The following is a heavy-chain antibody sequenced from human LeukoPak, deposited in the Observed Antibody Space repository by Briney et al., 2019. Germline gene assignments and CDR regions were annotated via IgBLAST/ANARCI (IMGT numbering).Heavy chain of an antibody. V-gene: IGHV4-59*12. CDR3: ARDSFYSGSDY. CDR1: GGSISSYY. D-gene: IGHD1-26*01. CDR2: IYYSGST. Sequence: PSETLSLTCTVSGGSISSYYWSWIRQPPGKGLEWIGYIYYSGSTNYNPSLKSRVTISVDTSKNQFSLKLSSVTAADTAVYYCARDSFYSGSDYWGQGTLVTVSS. J-gene: IGHJ4*02.